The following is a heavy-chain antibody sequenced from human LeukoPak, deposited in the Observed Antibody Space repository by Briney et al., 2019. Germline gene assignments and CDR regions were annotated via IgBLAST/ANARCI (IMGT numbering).Heavy chain of an antibody. CDR1: GYTFRRYG. J-gene: IGHJ5*02. V-gene: IGHV1-18*01. D-gene: IGHD6-13*01. CDR2: IATSNGKT. Sequence: GASVKVSCKASGYTFRRYGLSWVRQARGQGGEGMGWIATSNGKTKNAEKVQGRVTMTTDTSTTTAYMELTTLRSDDTAVYYCARDMVGLAADGNWFDPWGQGTLVTASS. CDR3: ARDMVGLAADGNWFDP.